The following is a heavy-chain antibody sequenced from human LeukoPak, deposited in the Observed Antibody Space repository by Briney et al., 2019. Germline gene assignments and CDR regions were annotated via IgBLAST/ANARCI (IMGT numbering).Heavy chain of an antibody. CDR1: GGSFSGYY. V-gene: IGHV4-34*01. CDR3: ARLRGVVVPIGVDY. Sequence: SETLSLTCAVYGGSFSGYYWSWIRQPPGKGLEWIGEINHSGSTNYNPSLKSRVTISVDTSKNQFSLKLSSVTAADTAVYYCARLRGVVVPIGVDYWGQGTLVTVSS. D-gene: IGHD2-21*01. CDR2: INHSGST. J-gene: IGHJ4*02.